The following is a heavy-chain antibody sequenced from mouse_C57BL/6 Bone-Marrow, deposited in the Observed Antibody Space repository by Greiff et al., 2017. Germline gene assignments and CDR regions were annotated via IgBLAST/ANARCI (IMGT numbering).Heavy chain of an antibody. Sequence: QVQLQQPGAELVKPGASVKLSCKASGYTFTSYWMQWVKQRPGQGLEWIGEIDPSDSYTNYNQKFKGKATLTVDTSSSTAYMQLSSRTSEDSAVYYCARYYGSSYWYFDVGGTGTTVTVTA. D-gene: IGHD1-1*01. CDR1: GYTFTSYW. V-gene: IGHV1-50*01. J-gene: IGHJ1*03. CDR2: IDPSDSYT. CDR3: ARYYGSSYWYFDV.